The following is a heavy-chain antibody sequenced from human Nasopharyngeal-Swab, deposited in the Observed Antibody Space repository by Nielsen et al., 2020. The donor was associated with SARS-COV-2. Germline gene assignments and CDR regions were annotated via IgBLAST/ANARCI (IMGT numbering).Heavy chain of an antibody. J-gene: IGHJ4*02. D-gene: IGHD5-12*01. CDR3: AREGEYGAYDAPDY. CDR1: RGTFSSHG. CDR2: IVPALGLP. Sequence: SVKVSCKASRGTFSSHGISWVRQAPGQGLEWMGGIVPALGLPNYAQKFRGRVTISADRSTTTSYLELSSLRSEDTAIYYCAREGEYGAYDAPDYWGQGTLVTVSS. V-gene: IGHV1-69*10.